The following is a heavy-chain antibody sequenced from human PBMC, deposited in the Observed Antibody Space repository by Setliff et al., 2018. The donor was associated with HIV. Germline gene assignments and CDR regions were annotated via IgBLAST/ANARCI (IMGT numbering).Heavy chain of an antibody. Sequence: GASVKVSCKASGGTFSNYAFSWVRQAPGQGLEWMGGLIPIVDITKSTQKFRDRVTFTADESTKTAQMELSGLTFEDTAVYYCARDVYFTFSGEVIRHYLDVWGKGTTVTVSS. V-gene: IGHV1-69*10. CDR1: GGTFSNYA. D-gene: IGHD3-3*01. CDR2: LIPIVDIT. J-gene: IGHJ6*03. CDR3: ARDVYFTFSGEVIRHYLDV.